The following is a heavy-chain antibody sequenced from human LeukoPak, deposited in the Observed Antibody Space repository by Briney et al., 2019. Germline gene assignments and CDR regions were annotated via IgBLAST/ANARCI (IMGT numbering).Heavy chain of an antibody. Sequence: SETLSLTCTVSGGSMSSGSSYWGWIRQPPGKGLEWIGTIYYSGSTYYNPSLKSRVTISADTSKNQFSLKLSSVTAADTAVYYCARTRGYSWYVDSFDILGQGTMVTVFS. CDR1: GGSMSSGSSY. J-gene: IGHJ3*02. CDR3: ARTRGYSWYVDSFDI. V-gene: IGHV4-39*01. D-gene: IGHD5-12*01. CDR2: IYYSGST.